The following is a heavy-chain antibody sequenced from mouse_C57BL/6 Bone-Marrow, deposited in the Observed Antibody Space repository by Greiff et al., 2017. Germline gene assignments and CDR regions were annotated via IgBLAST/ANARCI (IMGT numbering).Heavy chain of an antibody. CDR2: IYPSDSET. J-gene: IGHJ4*01. Sequence: QVQLQQPGAELVRPGSSVKLSCKASGYTFTSYWMDWVKQRPGQGLEWIGNIYPSDSETHYNQKFKDKATLTVDKSSSTAYMQLSSLTSEDSAVYYCARSVVAPYAMDYWGQGTSVTVSS. CDR3: ARSVVAPYAMDY. D-gene: IGHD1-1*01. V-gene: IGHV1-61*01. CDR1: GYTFTSYW.